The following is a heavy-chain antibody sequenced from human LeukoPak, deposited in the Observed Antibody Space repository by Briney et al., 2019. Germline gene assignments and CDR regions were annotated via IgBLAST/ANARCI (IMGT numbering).Heavy chain of an antibody. CDR1: GFTISTYG. Sequence: SGGSLRLSCAASGFTISTYGMSWVRQAPGKGLEWVSSISGGNKYYADSVKGRFTISRDNSRNTVSLQMNSLRAEDTAVYYCAKSVYHSGNYWGQGTLVTVSS. CDR3: AKSVYHSGNY. CDR2: ISGGNK. V-gene: IGHV3-23*01. D-gene: IGHD3-10*01. J-gene: IGHJ4*02.